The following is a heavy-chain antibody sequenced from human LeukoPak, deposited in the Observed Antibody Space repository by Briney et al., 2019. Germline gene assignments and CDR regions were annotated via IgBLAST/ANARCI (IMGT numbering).Heavy chain of an antibody. D-gene: IGHD1-26*01. J-gene: IGHJ4*02. CDR2: GSWNSGSI. CDR1: GFSFDDYA. CDR3: AKDLELGGTYFGAGPGFDY. V-gene: IGHV3-9*01. Sequence: GGSLRLSCEASGFSFDDYAMHWVRQAPGKGLEWVSGGSWNSGSIGYADSVKGRFTISRDNAKNSLYLQMNSLRAEDSALYYCAKDLELGGTYFGAGPGFDYWGQGTLVTVSS.